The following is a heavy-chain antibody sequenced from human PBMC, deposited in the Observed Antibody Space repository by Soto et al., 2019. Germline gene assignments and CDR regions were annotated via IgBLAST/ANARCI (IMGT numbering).Heavy chain of an antibody. V-gene: IGHV3-23*01. CDR3: AKDRPPSYCSGGSCYSRAYFDY. CDR2: ISGSGGST. CDR1: GFTFSSYA. J-gene: IGHJ4*02. Sequence: PGGSLRLSCAASGFTFSSYAMSWVRQAPGKGLEWVSAISGSGGSTYYADSVKGRFTISRDDSKNTLYLQMNSLRAEDTAVYYCAKDRPPSYCSGGSCYSRAYFDYWGQGTLVTVS. D-gene: IGHD2-15*01.